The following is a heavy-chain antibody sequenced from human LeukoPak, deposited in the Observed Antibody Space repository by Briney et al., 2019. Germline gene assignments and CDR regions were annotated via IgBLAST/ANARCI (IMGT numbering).Heavy chain of an antibody. J-gene: IGHJ6*03. CDR3: ARASNYYYMDI. CDR1: GFIFSTYV. V-gene: IGHV3-23*01. Sequence: GGSLRLSCAASGFIFSTYVVNWVRQAPGKGLEWVSGISDSGEGTYYADSAKGRFTISRDNSKNTVYLQMNSLRVEDTALYYCARASNYYYMDIWGKGTTVTVSS. CDR2: ISDSGEGT.